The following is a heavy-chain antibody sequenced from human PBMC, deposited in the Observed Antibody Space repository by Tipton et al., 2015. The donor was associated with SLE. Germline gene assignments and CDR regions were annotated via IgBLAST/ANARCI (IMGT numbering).Heavy chain of an antibody. CDR1: GGSFSGYY. V-gene: IGHV4-31*11. J-gene: IGHJ4*01. Sequence: TLSLTCAVYGGSFSGYYWSWIRQHPGKGLEWIGYIYYSGSTYYNPSLKSRVTISVDTSKNQFSLKLSPVTAADTAVYYCARGSGSYSYWGHGTLVTVSS. CDR2: IYYSGST. CDR3: ARGSGSYSY. D-gene: IGHD1-26*01.